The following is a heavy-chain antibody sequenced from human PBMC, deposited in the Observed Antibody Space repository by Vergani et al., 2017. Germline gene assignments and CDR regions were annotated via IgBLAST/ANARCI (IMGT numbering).Heavy chain of an antibody. CDR2: IKQEGNEK. Sequence: EVQLVESGGDLVQPGGSLRLSCVASGFTFSRYWMTWVRQAPGRGLEWVANIKQEGNEKYYVDSVKGRFTLSRDNARNSLYLQMNSLRAEDTAVYYCARDMRYYYDSSGNYYYYYGMDVWGLGTTVTVSS. CDR1: GFTFSRYW. CDR3: ARDMRYYYDSSGNYYYYYGMDV. V-gene: IGHV3-7*01. J-gene: IGHJ6*02. D-gene: IGHD3-22*01.